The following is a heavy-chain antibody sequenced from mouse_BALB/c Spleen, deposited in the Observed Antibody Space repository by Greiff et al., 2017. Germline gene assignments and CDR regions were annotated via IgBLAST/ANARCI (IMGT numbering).Heavy chain of an antibody. CDR1: GFTFSSYT. Sequence: EVQGVESGGGLVKPGGSLKLSCAASGFTFSSYTMSWVRQTPEKRLEWVATISSGGSYTYYPDSVKGRFTISRDNAKNTLYLQMSSLKSEDTAMYYCTRVGTTVVAIYYYAMDYWGQGTSVTVSS. CDR2: ISSGGSYT. V-gene: IGHV5-6-4*01. CDR3: TRVGTTVVAIYYYAMDY. D-gene: IGHD1-1*01. J-gene: IGHJ4*01.